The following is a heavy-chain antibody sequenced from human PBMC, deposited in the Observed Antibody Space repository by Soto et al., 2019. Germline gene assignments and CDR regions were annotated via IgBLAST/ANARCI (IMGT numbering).Heavy chain of an antibody. CDR3: ATRYSSSWYGDY. CDR1: GFTVSSNY. D-gene: IGHD6-13*01. V-gene: IGHV3-66*01. CDR2: IYSGGST. J-gene: IGHJ4*02. Sequence: EVQLVESGGGLVQPGGSLRLSSAASGFTVSSNYMIWVRQPPGKGLEWVPVIYSGGSTYYADSVKGRFTISRDNSKNTLYLQMTSLRAEDTAVYYCATRYSSSWYGDYWGQGTLVTVSS.